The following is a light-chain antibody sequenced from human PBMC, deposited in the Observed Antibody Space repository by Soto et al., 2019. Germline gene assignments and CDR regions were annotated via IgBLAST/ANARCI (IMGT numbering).Light chain of an antibody. J-gene: IGKJ4*01. CDR1: QGISDY. Sequence: DIQLTQSPSFLSASVGDRVTISCRASQGISDYLAWYQQKPGKAPKLLIYGASTLQSGVPSRFSGSAPGTEFTLTIRSLQPEDFATYFCQQFNAYPLTFGGGTKLEIK. V-gene: IGKV1-9*01. CDR2: GAS. CDR3: QQFNAYPLT.